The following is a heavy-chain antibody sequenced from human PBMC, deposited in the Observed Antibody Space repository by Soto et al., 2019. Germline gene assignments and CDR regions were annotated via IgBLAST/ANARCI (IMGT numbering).Heavy chain of an antibody. CDR2: IIPIMNIT. V-gene: IGHV1-69*02. CDR1: GGTFSSYT. J-gene: IGHJ4*02. Sequence: QVQQVRSGAEVKKPGSSVKVPCKASGGTFSSYTISWVRQAPGQGLEWMARIIPIMNITNFARKFQGRVTLTADTSTNTAYMELGRLTSEDTAVYYCSSQSMRPRPLPGYSFDYWGQGVLVTVSS. D-gene: IGHD6-6*01. CDR3: SSQSMRPRPLPGYSFDY.